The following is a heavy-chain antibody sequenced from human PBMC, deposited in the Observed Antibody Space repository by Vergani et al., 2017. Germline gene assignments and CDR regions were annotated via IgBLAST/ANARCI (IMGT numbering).Heavy chain of an antibody. J-gene: IGHJ6*04. CDR1: GFTFSSYA. CDR2: IGVDGDR. V-gene: IGHV3/OR16-10*03. D-gene: IGHD1-1*01. CDR3: AKEFCGTGNCYGWNHLEV. Sequence: EVQLLESGGNLIQPGGSLRLSCGASGFTFSSYAMTWVRQTAGKGLEWVSSIGVDGDRYYSDSVKGRFTISRDNGQSYLYLDMDNLRVEDTAVYFCAKEFCGTGNCYGWNHLEVWGEGTSVTVSS.